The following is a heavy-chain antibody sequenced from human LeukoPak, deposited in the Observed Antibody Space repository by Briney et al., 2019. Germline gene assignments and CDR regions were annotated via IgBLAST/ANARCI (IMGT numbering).Heavy chain of an antibody. CDR2: VSANGVST. CDR3: AKDRGYTTGRDFDF. J-gene: IGHJ4*02. Sequence: GGSLRLSCAASGFTFGNYPFSWVRQAPGKGLEWVSVVSANGVSTLYANSVKGRFTISRDNCVNTLYLQMSSLRAEDTAVYYCAKDRGYTTGRDFDFWGQGALVTVSS. CDR1: GFTFGNYP. V-gene: IGHV3-23*01. D-gene: IGHD3-10*01.